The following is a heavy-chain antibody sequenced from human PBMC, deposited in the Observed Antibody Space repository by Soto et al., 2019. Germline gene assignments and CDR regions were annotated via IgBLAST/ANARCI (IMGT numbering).Heavy chain of an antibody. J-gene: IGHJ6*02. V-gene: IGHV1-69*13. D-gene: IGHD5-18*01. Sequence: SVKVSCKASGGTFSSYAISWVRQAPGQGLEWMGGIIPIFGTANYAQKFQGRVTITADESTSTAYMELSSLRSEDTAVYYCARASRIQLWLKGGYYYYGMDVWGQGTTVTVSS. CDR1: GGTFSSYA. CDR3: ARASRIQLWLKGGYYYYGMDV. CDR2: IIPIFGTA.